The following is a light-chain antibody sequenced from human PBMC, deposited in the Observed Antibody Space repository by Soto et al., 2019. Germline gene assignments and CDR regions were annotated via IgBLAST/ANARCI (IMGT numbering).Light chain of an antibody. Sequence: QSALTQPASVSGSPGQSITISCTGTSSDVGGYNYVSWYQQYPGKVPKLLIYEVNNRPSGVSSRFSGSKSGDTASLTISGLQPEDEDDYYCSSYTSSSTLVFGTGTKLTVL. V-gene: IGLV2-14*01. J-gene: IGLJ1*01. CDR3: SSYTSSSTLV. CDR2: EVN. CDR1: SSDVGGYNY.